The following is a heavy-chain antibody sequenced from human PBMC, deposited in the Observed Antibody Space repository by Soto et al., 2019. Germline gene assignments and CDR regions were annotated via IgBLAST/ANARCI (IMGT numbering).Heavy chain of an antibody. CDR2: LYWYDTR. J-gene: IGHJ6*04. Sequence: QITLEESRPTLVKPTQTLTLTCSFSGFSLYTRGVGVGWIRQPPGKALEWLALLYWYDTRRYNPSLKNSLTIAKDTSENQVVLTMTNMDPVDTGTYFCALYTTDTYFDVWGKGTTVTVSS. V-gene: IGHV2-5*04. CDR3: ALYTTDTYFDV. CDR1: GFSLYTRGVG. D-gene: IGHD1-1*01.